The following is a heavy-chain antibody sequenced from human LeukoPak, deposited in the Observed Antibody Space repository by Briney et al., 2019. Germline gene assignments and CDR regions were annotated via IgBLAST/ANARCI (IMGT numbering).Heavy chain of an antibody. CDR3: ARLGGLGTVTTEDNWFDP. D-gene: IGHD4-17*01. J-gene: IGHJ5*02. V-gene: IGHV5-51*01. CDR2: IYPGDSDT. Sequence: GESLKISCKGSGYSFTSYWIGWVRQMPGKGLEWMGIIYPGDSDTRYSPSFQGQVTISADKSISTAYLQWSSLKASDTAMYCCARLGGLGTVTTEDNWFDPWGQGTLVTVSS. CDR1: GYSFTSYW.